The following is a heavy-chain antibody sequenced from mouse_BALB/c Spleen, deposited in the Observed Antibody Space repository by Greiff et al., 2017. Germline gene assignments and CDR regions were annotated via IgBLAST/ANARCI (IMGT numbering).Heavy chain of an antibody. D-gene: IGHD2-2*01. V-gene: IGHV5-6*01. CDR3: ARRYGYDEGYWYFDV. J-gene: IGHJ1*01. CDR1: GFTFSSYG. CDR2: ISSGGSYT. Sequence: EVHLVESGGDLVKPGGSLKLSCAASGFTFSSYGMSWVRQTPDKRLEWVATISSGGSYTYYPDSVKGRFTISRDNAKNTLYLQMSSLKSEDTAMYYCARRYGYDEGYWYFDVWGAGTTVTVSS.